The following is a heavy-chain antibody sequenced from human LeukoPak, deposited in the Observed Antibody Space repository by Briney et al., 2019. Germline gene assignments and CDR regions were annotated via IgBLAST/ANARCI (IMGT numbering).Heavy chain of an antibody. J-gene: IGHJ4*02. CDR1: GDTFSSYA. D-gene: IGHD6-13*01. CDR3: ARVGRSSSWYFDY. CDR2: IIPIFGTA. V-gene: IGHV1-69*13. Sequence: AASVKVSCKASGDTFSSYAISWVRQAPGQGLEWMGGIIPIFGTANYAQKFQGRVTITADESTSTAYMELSSLRSEDTAVYYCARVGRSSSWYFDYWGQGTLVTVSS.